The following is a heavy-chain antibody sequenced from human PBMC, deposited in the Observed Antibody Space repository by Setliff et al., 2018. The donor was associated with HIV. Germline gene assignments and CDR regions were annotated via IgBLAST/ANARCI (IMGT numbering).Heavy chain of an antibody. CDR1: GFRFSSYW. Sequence: PGGSLRLSCAASGFRFSSYWMSWVRQAPGKGLEWLANIKDDGSEKHYADSVRGRFTISRDNAKNSLYLQMNSLRAEDTAVYYCARAQDNYYDSSGYSFDSWGQGSLVTVSS. V-gene: IGHV3-7*01. D-gene: IGHD3-22*01. CDR3: ARAQDNYYDSSGYSFDS. CDR2: IKDDGSEK. J-gene: IGHJ4*02.